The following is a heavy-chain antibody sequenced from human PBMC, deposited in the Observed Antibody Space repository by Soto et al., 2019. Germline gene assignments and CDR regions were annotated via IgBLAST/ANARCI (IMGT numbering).Heavy chain of an antibody. V-gene: IGHV3-30-3*01. Sequence: QVQLVESGGGVVQPGRSLRLSCAASGFTFSSYAMHWVRQAPGKGLEWVAVISYDGSNKYYADSVKGRFTISRDNSKNTLYLQMNSRRAEDTAVYYCARDRSVERYNWNPYYYDGMDVWGQGTTVTVSS. CDR1: GFTFSSYA. CDR3: ARDRSVERYNWNPYYYDGMDV. J-gene: IGHJ6*02. D-gene: IGHD1-20*01. CDR2: ISYDGSNK.